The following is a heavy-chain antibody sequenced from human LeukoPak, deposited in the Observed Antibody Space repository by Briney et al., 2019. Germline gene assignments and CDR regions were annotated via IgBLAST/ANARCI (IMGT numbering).Heavy chain of an antibody. J-gene: IGHJ4*02. CDR1: GYSFSDYY. CDR2: INPDSGGT. Sequence: ASVKVSCKTSGYSFSDYYMHWVRQAPGQGLELMGWINPDSGGTSSAQKFQGRVTMTRDTSITTVYMEVSWLTSDDTAVYYCARSYYYDSSGTGDYWGQGTLVTVSS. V-gene: IGHV1-2*02. CDR3: ARSYYYDSSGTGDY. D-gene: IGHD3-22*01.